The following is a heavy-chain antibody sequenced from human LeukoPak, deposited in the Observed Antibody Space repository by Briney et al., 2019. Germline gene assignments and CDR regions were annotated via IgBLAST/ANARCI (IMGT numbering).Heavy chain of an antibody. CDR3: AKEGIGYSSSWPTSYFDY. V-gene: IGHV3-23*01. J-gene: IGHJ4*02. D-gene: IGHD6-13*01. CDR1: GFTFSSYA. CDR2: ISGSGGST. Sequence: PGGSLRLSCAASGFTFSSYAMSWVRQAPGKGLEWVSAISGSGGSTYYADSVKGRFTISRDNSKNTLYLQMNSLRAEDTAVYYCAKEGIGYSSSWPTSYFDYWGQGTLVTVSS.